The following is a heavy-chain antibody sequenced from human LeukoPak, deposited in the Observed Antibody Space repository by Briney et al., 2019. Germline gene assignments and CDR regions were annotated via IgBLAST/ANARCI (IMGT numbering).Heavy chain of an antibody. CDR3: ARGPPLLR. D-gene: IGHD1-26*01. Sequence: EASVKVSCKASGYTFTSYGISWVRQAPGQGLEWMGGIIPIFGTANYAQKFQGRVTITADESTSTAHMELSSLRSEDTAVYYCARGPPLLRWGQGTLVTVSS. J-gene: IGHJ4*02. CDR1: GYTFTSYG. CDR2: IIPIFGTA. V-gene: IGHV1-69*13.